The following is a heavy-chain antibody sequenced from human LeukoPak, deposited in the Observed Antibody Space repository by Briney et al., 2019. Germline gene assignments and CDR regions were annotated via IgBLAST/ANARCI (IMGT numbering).Heavy chain of an antibody. Sequence: SQTLSLTCTVSGGSISSSNYYWSWIRQPPGKGLEWIGYIYYSGSTNYNPSLKSRVTISVETSKNQFSLKLSSVTAADTAVYYCARGGCSSTSCYGYNWFDPWGQGTLVTVSS. CDR2: IYYSGST. D-gene: IGHD2-2*01. CDR1: GGSISSSNYY. J-gene: IGHJ5*02. V-gene: IGHV4-61*01. CDR3: ARGGCSSTSCYGYNWFDP.